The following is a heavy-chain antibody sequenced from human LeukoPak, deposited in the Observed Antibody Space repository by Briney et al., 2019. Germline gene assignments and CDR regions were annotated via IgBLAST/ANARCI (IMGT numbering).Heavy chain of an antibody. CDR3: ARHTLGYCSGGSCYTFDP. D-gene: IGHD2-15*01. CDR2: IYPGDSDT. J-gene: IGHJ5*02. CDR1: GYSFTSYW. V-gene: IGHV5-51*01. Sequence: GESLKISCKGSGYSFTSYWIGWVRQMPGKGLEWMGIIYPGDSDTRYSPSFQGQVTISADKSISTAYLQWSSLKASDTAVYYCARHTLGYCSGGSCYTFDPWGQGTLVTVSS.